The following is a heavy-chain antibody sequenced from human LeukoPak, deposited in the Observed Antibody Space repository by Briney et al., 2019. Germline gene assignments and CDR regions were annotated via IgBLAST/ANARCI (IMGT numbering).Heavy chain of an antibody. J-gene: IGHJ4*02. CDR3: TKPASGTARERFEY. CDR1: GFTFSSSG. Sequence: GGSLRLSCAASGFTFSSSGMHWVRQPPGKGLEWVAYIRYDGGIKHHADSVKGRFTVSRDNSENTLYLQMNSLRPEDTAVYYCTKPASGTARERFEYWGQGTLVTVSA. CDR2: IRYDGGIK. D-gene: IGHD1-26*01. V-gene: IGHV3-30*02.